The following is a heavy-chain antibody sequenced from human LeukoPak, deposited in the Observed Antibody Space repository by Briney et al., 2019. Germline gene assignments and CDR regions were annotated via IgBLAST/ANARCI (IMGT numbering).Heavy chain of an antibody. CDR1: GFTFSNYA. D-gene: IGHD3-10*01. J-gene: IGHJ4*02. V-gene: IGHV3-23*01. CDR3: AKDQRFGDLDDY. CDR2: ISGSAITT. Sequence: PGGSLRLSCTTPGFTFSNYAMSWVRQAPGKGLEWVSSISGSAITTYYADFVKGRFAISRDNSKNTLYLQMTSLRAEDTAVYYRAKDQRFGDLDDYRGQGTLVTVSS.